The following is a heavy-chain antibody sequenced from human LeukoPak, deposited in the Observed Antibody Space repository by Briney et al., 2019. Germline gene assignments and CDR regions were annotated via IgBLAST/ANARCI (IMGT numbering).Heavy chain of an antibody. D-gene: IGHD3-9*01. CDR2: FGHKDGET. CDR1: GATLSKIS. Sequence: ASVKVSCKVSGATLSKISIDWVRQAPGKGLEWMGSFGHKDGETLRAQKFQGRINMTEDTETDSAYMEMSSLISEDTAVYYCATGAIVYAYWGQGTLVTVSS. J-gene: IGHJ4*02. CDR3: ATGAIVYAY. V-gene: IGHV1-24*01.